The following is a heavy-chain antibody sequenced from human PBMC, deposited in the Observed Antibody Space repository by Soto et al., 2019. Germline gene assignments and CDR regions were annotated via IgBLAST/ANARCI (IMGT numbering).Heavy chain of an antibody. CDR1: GGSVSSCSYY. CDR2: IYYSGST. D-gene: IGHD6-13*01. J-gene: IGHJ4*02. CDR3: ARDHRGSSWEFDY. Sequence: SETLSLTCPVSGGSVSSCSYYWSWIRQPPVKGLEWIGYIYYSGSTNYNPSLKSRVTISVDTSKNQFSLKLSSVTAADTAVYYCARDHRGSSWEFDYWGQGTLVTVSS. V-gene: IGHV4-61*01.